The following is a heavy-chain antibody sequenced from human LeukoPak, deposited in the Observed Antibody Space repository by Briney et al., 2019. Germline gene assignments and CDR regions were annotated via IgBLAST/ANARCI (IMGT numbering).Heavy chain of an antibody. CDR1: GGSFSGFY. V-gene: IGHV4-34*01. Sequence: PSETLSLTCAVYGGSFSGFYWSWIRQPPGKGLEWTGEVNHSGRTNCNPSLKSRVTISVDTSKNQFSLNLSSVTAADTAVYYCARHRGRDYIWGTYRYADYWGQGTLVTVSS. CDR2: VNHSGRT. CDR3: ARHRGRDYIWGTYRYADY. D-gene: IGHD3-16*02. J-gene: IGHJ4*02.